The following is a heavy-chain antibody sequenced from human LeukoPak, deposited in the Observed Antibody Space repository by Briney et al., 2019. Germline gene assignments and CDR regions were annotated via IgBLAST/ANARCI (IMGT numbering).Heavy chain of an antibody. J-gene: IGHJ4*02. CDR2: ISASGNII. Sequence: GGSLRLSCAASGVTFNNFAMSWVRQAPGKGLEWVSYISASGNIINYADSVKGRFTISRDNAKNSLYLQMNSLRAEDTAVYYCAKSSGPFDYWGQGTLVTVSS. D-gene: IGHD3-22*01. CDR1: GVTFNNFA. CDR3: AKSSGPFDY. V-gene: IGHV3-48*01.